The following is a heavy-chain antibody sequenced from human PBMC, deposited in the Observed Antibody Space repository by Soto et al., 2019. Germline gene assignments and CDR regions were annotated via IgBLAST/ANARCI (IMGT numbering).Heavy chain of an antibody. D-gene: IGHD6-6*01. J-gene: IGHJ4*02. Sequence: PVGSLRLSCAASGFTSSSYSMNWVRQAPGKGLEWVSVITYDGSSKYYADSVKGRFTISRDNSKNTRYLQMDSLRAEGTAVYYCAKDPPGRSSSSFDYWGQGTQVTVSS. V-gene: IGHV3-30*18. CDR3: AKDPPGRSSSSFDY. CDR2: ITYDGSSK. CDR1: GFTSSSYS.